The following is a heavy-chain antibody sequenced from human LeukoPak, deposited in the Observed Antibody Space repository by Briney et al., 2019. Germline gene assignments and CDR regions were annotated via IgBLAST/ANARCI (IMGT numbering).Heavy chain of an antibody. CDR3: ARGSSGCTYGFDY. J-gene: IGHJ4*02. Sequence: GESLKISCKGSGYSFTSYWIGWVRQMPGKGLEWMGIIYPGDSDTRYSPSFQGQVTISADKSIRNAYLQWSSLKASDTAMYYCARGSSGCTYGFDYWGQGTLVTVSS. CDR1: GYSFTSYW. D-gene: IGHD5-18*01. V-gene: IGHV5-51*01. CDR2: IYPGDSDT.